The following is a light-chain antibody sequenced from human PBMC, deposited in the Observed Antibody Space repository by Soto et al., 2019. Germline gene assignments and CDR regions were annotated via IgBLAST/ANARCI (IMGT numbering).Light chain of an antibody. CDR3: QQYGSLPIT. Sequence: DIQMTQSPSSLSASIGDRVTISCQASQDIGNFLNWYQQKPGKAPYLLIYDASNLDTGVSSRFSGSGSGRDCSFTIPSLQPDDVATYFCQQYGSLPITFGQGTRLDIK. CDR2: DAS. V-gene: IGKV1-33*01. J-gene: IGKJ5*01. CDR1: QDIGNF.